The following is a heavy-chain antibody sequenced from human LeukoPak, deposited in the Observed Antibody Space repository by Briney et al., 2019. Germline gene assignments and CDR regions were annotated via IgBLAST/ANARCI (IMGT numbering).Heavy chain of an antibody. J-gene: IGHJ3*02. D-gene: IGHD3-16*01. Sequence: GESLKISCQGSGYSSTDYWIGWMRQMPGKGLEWMGLIYPGDADSRYSPSFQGQVTISADNSVTTAYLQWSSLKASDTAMYYCARQWGSGAFDIWGQGTMVTVSS. V-gene: IGHV5-51*01. CDR3: ARQWGSGAFDI. CDR1: GYSSTDYW. CDR2: IYPGDADS.